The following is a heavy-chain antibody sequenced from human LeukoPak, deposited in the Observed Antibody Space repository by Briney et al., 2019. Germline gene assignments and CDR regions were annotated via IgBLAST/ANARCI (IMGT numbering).Heavy chain of an antibody. V-gene: IGHV3-7*01. CDR3: ARRLDD. CDR2: IKHDESEK. D-gene: IGHD3-16*01. CDR1: GFSFNSDW. J-gene: IGHJ4*02. Sequence: GGSLRLSCAASGFSFNSDWMDWVRQAPGKGLEWVANIKHDESEKNYLDSVKGRFTISRDNAQNSLYLQMNGLRVEDTAVYYCARRLDDWGQGTLVTVSS.